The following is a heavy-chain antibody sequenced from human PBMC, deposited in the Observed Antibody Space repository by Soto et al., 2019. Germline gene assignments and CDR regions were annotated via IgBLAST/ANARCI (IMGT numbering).Heavy chain of an antibody. D-gene: IGHD3-16*02. CDR3: AKAPSYIWGSYRYNY. CDR2: ISGSGGST. J-gene: IGHJ4*02. V-gene: IGHV3-23*01. CDR1: GFTFSSYA. Sequence: GGSVRLSCAASGFTFSSYAMSWVRQAPGKGLEWVSAISGSGGSTYYADSVKGRFTISRDNSKNTLYLQMNSLRAEDTAVYYCAKAPSYIWGSYRYNYWGQGTLVTVSS.